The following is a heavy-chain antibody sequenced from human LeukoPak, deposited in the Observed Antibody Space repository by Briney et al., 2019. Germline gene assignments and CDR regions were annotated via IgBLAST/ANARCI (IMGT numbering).Heavy chain of an antibody. D-gene: IGHD2/OR15-2a*01. CDR1: GFTFSTYW. V-gene: IGHV3-7*01. CDR3: ARGGKIAGYYYFYMDV. J-gene: IGHJ6*03. CDR2: IKQDGSEK. Sequence: GGSLRLSCVASGFTFSTYWVSWVRQAPGKGLEWVAHIKQDGSEKYYVDAVKGRFTISSDNAKNSLYLQVNSLRAEDTAVYYCARGGKIAGYYYFYMDVWGKGTTVIVSS.